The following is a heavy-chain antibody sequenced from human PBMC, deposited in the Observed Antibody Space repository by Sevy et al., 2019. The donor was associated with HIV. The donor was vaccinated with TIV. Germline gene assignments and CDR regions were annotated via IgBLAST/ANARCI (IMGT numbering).Heavy chain of an antibody. D-gene: IGHD6-6*01. Sequence: GGSLRLSCVASGFTFSSYSMNWVRQAPGKGLEWVSYISSSSSTIYYADSVKGRFTISSDNAKNSLYLQMNRLRDEDTAVYYCARDLSSPQLAFDYWGQVTLVTVSS. CDR3: ARDLSSPQLAFDY. J-gene: IGHJ4*02. CDR2: ISSSSSTI. V-gene: IGHV3-48*02. CDR1: GFTFSSYS.